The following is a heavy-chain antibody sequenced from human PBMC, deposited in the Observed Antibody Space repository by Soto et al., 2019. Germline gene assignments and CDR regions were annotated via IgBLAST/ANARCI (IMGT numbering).Heavy chain of an antibody. J-gene: IGHJ6*02. CDR3: TTGSVEGI. CDR1: GFSFNEAW. D-gene: IGHD2-15*01. V-gene: IGHV3-15*07. Sequence: EVQLVESAGGLVNTGGSLRLSCVASGFSFNEAWMNWVRQAPGQGLEWVGRIKTSAGGGATNYAAPVQGRFTISRDDSKNTLYLHMNSLRTEDTAIYYCTTGSVEGIWGQGTTVIVSS. CDR2: IKTSAGGGAT.